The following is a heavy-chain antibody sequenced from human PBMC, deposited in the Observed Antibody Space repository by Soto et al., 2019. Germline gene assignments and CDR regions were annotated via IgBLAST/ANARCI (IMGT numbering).Heavy chain of an antibody. CDR1: GYTFTRYG. Sequence: QGQLVQSGGEVKKPGASVKVSCKASGYTFTRYGISWVRQAPGQGLEWMGWISGYNGDTKYAQKFQGRVTMTVDTSTTTAYTELWSLTSDDRAVYYCAKNGQPPYYYYGMDVWGQGTTVTVSS. CDR2: ISGYNGDT. CDR3: AKNGQPPYYYYGMDV. V-gene: IGHV1-18*01. D-gene: IGHD2-8*01. J-gene: IGHJ6*02.